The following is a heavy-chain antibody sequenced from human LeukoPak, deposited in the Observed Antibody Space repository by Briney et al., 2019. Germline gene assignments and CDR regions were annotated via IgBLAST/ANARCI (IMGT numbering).Heavy chain of an antibody. D-gene: IGHD4-17*01. CDR1: GGSISGSY. CDR3: ARGIESYGDYGY. V-gene: IGHV4-59*01. CDR2: MYNSGST. Sequence: PSETLSLTCTVSGGSISGSYWSWIRQPPGKGLEWIAYMYNSGSTNYNPSLKSRVTISIDTSKNQFSLKLSSLTAADTAVYYCARGIESYGDYGYWGQGILVTVSS. J-gene: IGHJ4*02.